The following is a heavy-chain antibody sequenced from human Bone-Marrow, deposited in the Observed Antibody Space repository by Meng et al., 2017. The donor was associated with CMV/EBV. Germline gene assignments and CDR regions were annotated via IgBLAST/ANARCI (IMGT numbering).Heavy chain of an antibody. CDR3: ARGTVVPAATAFDY. D-gene: IGHD2-2*01. V-gene: IGHV4-31*02. CDR2: IYYSGST. J-gene: IGHJ4*02. Sequence: AGGSISSGGYYWSWIRQHAGEGLEWIGYIYYSGSTCYNPSLKSRVTISVDTSKNQFSLKLSSVTAADTAVHYCARGTVVPAATAFDYWGQGTLVTVSS. CDR1: GGSISSGGYY.